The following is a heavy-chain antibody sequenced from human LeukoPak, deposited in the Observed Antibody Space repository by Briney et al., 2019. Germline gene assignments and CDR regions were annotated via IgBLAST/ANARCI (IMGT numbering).Heavy chain of an antibody. V-gene: IGHV1-69*13. CDR2: IIPIFGTA. D-gene: IGHD6-13*01. Sequence: SVKVSCKASGYTFTSYAMHWVRQAPGQRLEWMGGIIPIFGTANYAQKFQGRVTITADESTSTVYMELSSLRSEDTAVYYCARLYSSSWSTPSYFDYWGQGTLVTVSS. CDR3: ARLYSSSWSTPSYFDY. CDR1: GYTFTSYA. J-gene: IGHJ4*02.